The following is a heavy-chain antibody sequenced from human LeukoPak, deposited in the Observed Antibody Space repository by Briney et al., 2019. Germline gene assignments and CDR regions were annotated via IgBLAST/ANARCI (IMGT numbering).Heavy chain of an antibody. CDR2: FDPEDGET. V-gene: IGHV1-24*01. J-gene: IGHJ6*03. CDR3: ARDKRHNWNSLGYMDV. CDR1: GYTLTELS. D-gene: IGHD1-7*01. Sequence: ASVKVSCKVSGYTLTELSMHWVRQAPGKGLEWMGGFDPEDGETIYAQKFQGRVTMTEDTSTDTAYMELSSLRSEDTAVYYCARDKRHNWNSLGYMDVWGKGTTVTVSS.